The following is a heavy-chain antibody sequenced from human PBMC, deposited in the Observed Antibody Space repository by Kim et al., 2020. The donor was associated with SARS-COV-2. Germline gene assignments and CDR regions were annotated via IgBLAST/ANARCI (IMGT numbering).Heavy chain of an antibody. J-gene: IGHJ4*02. V-gene: IGHV3-23*01. CDR3: AKEGVSLGYSSGWDRGDLDY. D-gene: IGHD6-19*01. Sequence: FTISRDNSKNTLYLQMNSLRAEDTAVYYCAKEGVSLGYSSGWDRGDLDYWGQGTLVTVSS.